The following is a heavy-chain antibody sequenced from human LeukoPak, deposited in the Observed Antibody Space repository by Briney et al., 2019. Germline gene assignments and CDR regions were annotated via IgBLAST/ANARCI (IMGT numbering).Heavy chain of an antibody. CDR2: INHSGST. Sequence: WETLSPTCAVYGGSFSGYYWSWIRQPPGKGLEWIGEINHSGSTNYNPSLKSRVTISVDTSKNQFSLKLSSVTAADTAVYYCARGRVVVVPAAMSYYYYYYMDVWGKGTTVTVSS. CDR1: GGSFSGYY. D-gene: IGHD2-2*01. J-gene: IGHJ6*03. CDR3: ARGRVVVVPAAMSYYYYYYMDV. V-gene: IGHV4-34*01.